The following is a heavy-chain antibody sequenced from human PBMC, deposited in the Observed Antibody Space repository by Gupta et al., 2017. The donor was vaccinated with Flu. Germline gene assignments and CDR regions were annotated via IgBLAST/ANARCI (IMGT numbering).Heavy chain of an antibody. Sequence: STYYNPSLKSRVTISVDTSKDQFSLKLNSVTAADTAVYYCARSLGYCGATTCHMSWFDSWGQGTLVTVSS. D-gene: IGHD2-2*01. V-gene: IGHV4-39*01. J-gene: IGHJ5*01. CDR2: ST. CDR3: ARSLGYCGATTCHMSWFDS.